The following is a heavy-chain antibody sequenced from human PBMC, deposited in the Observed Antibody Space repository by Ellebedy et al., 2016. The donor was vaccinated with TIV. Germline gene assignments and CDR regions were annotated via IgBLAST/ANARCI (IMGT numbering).Heavy chain of an antibody. J-gene: IGHJ4*02. CDR3: ARDLATFDY. V-gene: IGHV1-58*02. D-gene: IGHD5-12*01. Sequence: ASVKVSCKASGFTFTSSAMQWVRQARGQRLEWIGWIVVGSGNTNYAQKFQGRVTITADESTSTAYMELSSLRSEDTAVYYCARDLATFDYWGQGTLVTVSS. CDR1: GFTFTSSA. CDR2: IVVGSGNT.